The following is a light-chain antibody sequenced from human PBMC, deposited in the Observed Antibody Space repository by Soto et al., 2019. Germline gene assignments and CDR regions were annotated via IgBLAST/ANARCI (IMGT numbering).Light chain of an antibody. J-gene: IGKJ1*01. CDR1: QSVGSTF. CDR2: GTS. V-gene: IGKV3-20*01. Sequence: EILLTQSPGTLSLSPGERATLSCRASQSVGSTFLAWYQQKPGQAPRLLIYGTSSRATGIPSRFSGSGSGTDFTLSITRLEPEDSAIYYCQQFETSLGLTFGQGTKVDIK. CDR3: QQFETSLGLT.